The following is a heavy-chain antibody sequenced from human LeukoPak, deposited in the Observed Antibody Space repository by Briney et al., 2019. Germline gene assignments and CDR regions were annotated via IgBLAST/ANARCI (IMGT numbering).Heavy chain of an antibody. CDR3: AKGLNSGNYYDAFDI. Sequence: PGGSLRLSCAASGFTFSSYAMSWVRQAPGKGLEWVSGFSASGGSTYYADSVKGRFSISRVNSKNTLYLQMNSLRAEDTAVYYCAKGLNSGNYYDAFDIWGQGTLVTVSS. J-gene: IGHJ3*02. D-gene: IGHD1-26*01. V-gene: IGHV3-23*01. CDR1: GFTFSSYA. CDR2: FSASGGST.